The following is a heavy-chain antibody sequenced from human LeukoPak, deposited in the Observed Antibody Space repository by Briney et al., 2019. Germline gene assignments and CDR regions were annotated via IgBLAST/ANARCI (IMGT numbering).Heavy chain of an antibody. CDR1: GFTFSSYW. Sequence: GGSLRFSCAASGFTFSSYWMHWVRQAPGKGLVWVSRINSDGSSTSYADSVKGRFTISRDNAKNTLYPQMNSLRAEDTAVYYCAREGYDSSGYYKTDYWGQGTLVTVSS. CDR2: INSDGSST. J-gene: IGHJ4*02. D-gene: IGHD3-22*01. CDR3: AREGYDSSGYYKTDY. V-gene: IGHV3-74*01.